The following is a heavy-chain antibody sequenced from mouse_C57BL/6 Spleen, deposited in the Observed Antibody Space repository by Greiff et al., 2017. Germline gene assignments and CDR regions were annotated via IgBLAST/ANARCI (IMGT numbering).Heavy chain of an antibody. CDR2: INYDGSST. J-gene: IGHJ4*01. CDR1: GFTFSDYY. D-gene: IGHD1-1*01. Sequence: EVHLVESEGGLVQPGSSMKLSCTASGFTFSDYYMAWVRQVPEKGLEWVANINYDGSSTYSLDSLKSRFIISRDNAKNILYLQLSSLKSEDTATYYCARANYAAHYAMDYWGQGTSVTVSS. CDR3: ARANYAAHYAMDY. V-gene: IGHV5-16*01.